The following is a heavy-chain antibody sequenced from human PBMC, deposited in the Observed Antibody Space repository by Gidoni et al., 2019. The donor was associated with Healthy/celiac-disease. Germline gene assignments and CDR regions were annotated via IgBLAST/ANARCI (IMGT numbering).Heavy chain of an antibody. Sequence: QVQLVQSGAGVKKPGASGKVSCKASGYTFTSYGISWVRQAPGQGHEWMGWISAYNGNTNYAQKLQGRVTMTTDTSTSTAYMELRSLRSDDTAVYYCARTSRARSYCGGDCLYHDYWGQGTLVTVSS. CDR2: ISAYNGNT. CDR3: ARTSRARSYCGGDCLYHDY. CDR1: GYTFTSYG. V-gene: IGHV1-18*01. J-gene: IGHJ4*02. D-gene: IGHD2-21*02.